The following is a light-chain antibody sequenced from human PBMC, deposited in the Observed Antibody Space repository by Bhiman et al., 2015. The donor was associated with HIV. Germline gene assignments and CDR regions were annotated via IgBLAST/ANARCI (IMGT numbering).Light chain of an antibody. J-gene: IGLJ1*01. V-gene: IGLV2-14*03. Sequence: QSALTQPASVSGSRGQSITISCTGTSSDVGGYNFVSWYQQHPGKAPKLMIYDVSNRPSGVSNRFSGSKSGNTASLTISGLQPEDEADYHCSSYTSGSTPHVFGTGTKVTVL. CDR2: DVS. CDR3: SSYTSGSTPHV. CDR1: SSDVGGYNF.